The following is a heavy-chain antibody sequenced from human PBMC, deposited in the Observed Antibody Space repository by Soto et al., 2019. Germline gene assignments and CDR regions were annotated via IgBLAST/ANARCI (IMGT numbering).Heavy chain of an antibody. D-gene: IGHD3-9*01. Sequence: KASETLSLTCPVSGGSISSGGYYWSWIRQHPGKGLEWIGYIYYSGSTYYNPSLKSRVTISVDTSKNQFSLKLSSVTAAGTAVYYCARDRRYYDILTRYYINYSDYRCQGILVTV. J-gene: IGHJ4*02. CDR2: IYYSGST. CDR1: GGSISSGGYY. V-gene: IGHV4-31*03. CDR3: ARDRRYYDILTRYYINYSDY.